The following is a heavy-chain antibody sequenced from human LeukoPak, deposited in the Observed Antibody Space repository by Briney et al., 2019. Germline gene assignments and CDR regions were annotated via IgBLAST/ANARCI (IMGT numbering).Heavy chain of an antibody. Sequence: GGSLRLSCAASGFTFSSYEMNWVRQAPGRGLEWVSYISSSGSTIYYADSVKGRFTISRDNAKNSLYLQMNSLRAEDTAVYYYAELGITMIGGVWGKGTTVTISS. CDR1: GFTFSSYE. V-gene: IGHV3-48*03. J-gene: IGHJ6*04. CDR2: ISSSGSTI. CDR3: AELGITMIGGV. D-gene: IGHD3-10*02.